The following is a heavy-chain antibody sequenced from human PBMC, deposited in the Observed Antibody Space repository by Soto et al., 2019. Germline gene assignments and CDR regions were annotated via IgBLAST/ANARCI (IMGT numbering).Heavy chain of an antibody. J-gene: IGHJ6*02. V-gene: IGHV3-13*01. CDR1: GFTFGTYD. Sequence: EVQLVESGGGVVQSGGSLGLSCAASGFTFGTYDMHWVRQRPGKGLEWVSLIGTAGDTYFPDSVKGRFTVSRDNAKNSFYLQMNNLKAGDTAVYYCARDAGYDGLDVWGRGTTVFVSS. CDR3: ARDAGYDGLDV. CDR2: IGTAGDT.